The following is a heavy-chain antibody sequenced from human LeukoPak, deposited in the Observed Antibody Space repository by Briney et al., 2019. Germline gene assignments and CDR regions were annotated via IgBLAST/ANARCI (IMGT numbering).Heavy chain of an antibody. CDR3: ARHRSQHGWFDP. CDR1: GDSISSSDYC. CDR2: LYFSGST. D-gene: IGHD2-21*01. J-gene: IGHJ5*02. Sequence: PLETLSLTCTVSGDSISSSDYCWSWIRQPPGRGLEFVGCLYFSGSTYYNPSLSGRVTISVDTSKNQFSLNLYPMTAADTALYFCARHRSQHGWFDPWGQGTLVTVSS. V-gene: IGHV4-39*01.